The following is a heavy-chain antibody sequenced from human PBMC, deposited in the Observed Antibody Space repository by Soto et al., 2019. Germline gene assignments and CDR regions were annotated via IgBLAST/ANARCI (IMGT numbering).Heavy chain of an antibody. CDR1: GFTFSSYA. V-gene: IGHV3-30-3*01. D-gene: IGHD6-19*01. CDR3: ARGVRRKNSSGFDY. CDR2: ISYDGSNK. J-gene: IGHJ4*02. Sequence: GSLRLSCAASGFTFSSYAMHWVRQAPGKGLEWVAVISYDGSNKYYADSVKGRFTISRDNSKNTLYLQMNSLRAEDTAVYYCARGVRRKNSSGFDYWGQGTLVTVSS.